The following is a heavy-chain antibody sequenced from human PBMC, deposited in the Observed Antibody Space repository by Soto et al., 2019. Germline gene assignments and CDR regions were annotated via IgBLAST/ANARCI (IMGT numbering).Heavy chain of an antibody. J-gene: IGHJ4*02. CDR3: AKEGDLIGYNYGSCFDY. V-gene: IGHV3-23*01. Sequence: LRLSCAASGFTFSSYSMSWVRQAPGKGLEWVSAITGSGGSTYYADSVKGRFTISRDNSKNTLYLQMNSLRAEDTAVYYCAKEGDLIGYNYGSCFDYWGQGTLVTVST. CDR1: GFTFSSYS. CDR2: ITGSGGST. D-gene: IGHD5-18*01.